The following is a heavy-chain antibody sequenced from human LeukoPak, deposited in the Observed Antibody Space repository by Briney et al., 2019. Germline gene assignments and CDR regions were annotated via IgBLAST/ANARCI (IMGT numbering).Heavy chain of an antibody. Sequence: SETLSLTCTVSGGSISRYYWSWIRQPAGKGLEWIGHIYTAGSTRYTPSLKRRLTMSVDTSKNQFSLELSSVTAADTAVYYCARERMATVGIDYWGQGTLVTVSA. CDR2: IYTAGST. CDR1: GGSISRYY. CDR3: ARERMATVGIDY. V-gene: IGHV4-4*07. J-gene: IGHJ4*02. D-gene: IGHD1-1*01.